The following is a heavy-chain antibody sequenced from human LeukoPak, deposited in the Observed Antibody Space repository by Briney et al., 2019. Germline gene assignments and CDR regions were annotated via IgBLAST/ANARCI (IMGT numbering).Heavy chain of an antibody. D-gene: IGHD4-17*01. J-gene: IGHJ4*02. V-gene: IGHV3-33*01. CDR3: ARPDYGASGDY. CDR1: GFTFSRFN. Sequence: GGSLRLSCEASGFTFSRFNLHWVRQAPGKGLEWVAVIWHDGSNKYYTDSVKGRFTISRDDSKNTLYLQMNSLKAEDTAVYYCARPDYGASGDYWGQGTLVTVSS. CDR2: IWHDGSNK.